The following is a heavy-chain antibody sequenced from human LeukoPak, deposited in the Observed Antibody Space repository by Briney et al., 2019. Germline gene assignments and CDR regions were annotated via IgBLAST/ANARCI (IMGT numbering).Heavy chain of an antibody. J-gene: IGHJ4*02. CDR1: GDSISSSY. D-gene: IGHD6-13*01. CDR3: ARHGNAYSSSWSDY. V-gene: IGHV4-59*08. CDR2: FYYSGST. Sequence: PSETLSLICTVSGDSISSSYWNWIRQPPGKGLEWIGYFYYSGSTNYNPSLKSRVTISLDTSRNQFSLKLTSVTTADTAVYYCARHGNAYSSSWSDYWGQGTLVTVSS.